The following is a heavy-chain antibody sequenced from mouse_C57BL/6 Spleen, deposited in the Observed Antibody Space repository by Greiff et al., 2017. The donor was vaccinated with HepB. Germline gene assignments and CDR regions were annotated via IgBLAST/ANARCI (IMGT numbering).Heavy chain of an antibody. J-gene: IGHJ1*03. CDR3: ARNYYYGSGDFDV. Sequence: VHLVESGPGLVQPSQSLSITCTVSGFSLTSYGVHWVRQSPGKGLEWLGVIWSGGSTDYNAAFISRLSISKDNSKSQVFFKMNSLQADDTAIYYCARNYYYGSGDFDVWGTGTTVTVSS. CDR2: IWSGGST. D-gene: IGHD1-1*01. CDR1: GFSLTSYG. V-gene: IGHV2-2*01.